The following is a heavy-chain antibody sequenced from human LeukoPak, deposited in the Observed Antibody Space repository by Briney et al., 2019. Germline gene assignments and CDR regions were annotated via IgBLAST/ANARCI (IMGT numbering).Heavy chain of an antibody. J-gene: IGHJ4*02. D-gene: IGHD1-26*01. CDR3: AKDRADSGSYSYFDY. V-gene: IGHV3-43D*03. CDR2: ISWDGCSS. Sequence: GGSLRLSCAASGFTFDDYAMHWIRQAPGKGLEWVSLISWDGCSSYYADSVKGRFTISRDNSKNSLYLQMNSLRAEDTALYYCAKDRADSGSYSYFDYWGQGTLVTVSS. CDR1: GFTFDDYA.